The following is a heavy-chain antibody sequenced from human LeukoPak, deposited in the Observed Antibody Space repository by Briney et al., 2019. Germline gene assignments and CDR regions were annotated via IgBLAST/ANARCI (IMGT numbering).Heavy chain of an antibody. CDR2: IYYSGST. CDR3: ARETVPGGAFDI. J-gene: IGHJ3*02. CDR1: GGSISSHY. D-gene: IGHD3-10*01. V-gene: IGHV4-59*11. Sequence: SVTLSLTCTVSGGSISSHYWSWIRQPPGTGLEWIGYIYYSGSTNYNLSIKSRVTISVDTSKIQFSLKLSSVTAADTAVYYCARETVPGGAFDIWGQGTMVTVSS.